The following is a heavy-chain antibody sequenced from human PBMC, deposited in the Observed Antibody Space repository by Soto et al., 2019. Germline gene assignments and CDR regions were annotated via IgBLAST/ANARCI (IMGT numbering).Heavy chain of an antibody. Sequence: GESLKISCKGSGYSFTSYWIGWVRQMPGKGLERMGIIYPGDSDTRYSPSFQGQVTISADKSISTAYLQWSSLKALDTAMYYCARHVVAVADYYYYGMDVWGQGTTVTVSS. CDR1: GYSFTSYW. CDR3: ARHVVAVADYYYYGMDV. J-gene: IGHJ6*02. CDR2: IYPGDSDT. D-gene: IGHD6-19*01. V-gene: IGHV5-51*01.